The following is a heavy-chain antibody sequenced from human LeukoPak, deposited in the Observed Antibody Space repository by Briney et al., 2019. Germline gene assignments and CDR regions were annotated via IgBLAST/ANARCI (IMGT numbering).Heavy chain of an antibody. CDR3: AKLRDIVVVPAATFDY. J-gene: IGHJ4*02. Sequence: GGSLRLSCAASGFTFSSYAMSWVRQAPGKGLEWVSAISGSGGSTYYADSVKGRFTISRDNSKNTLYLQMNSLRAEDTAVHYRAKLRDIVVVPAATFDYWGQGTLVTVSS. CDR2: ISGSGGST. D-gene: IGHD2-2*01. CDR1: GFTFSSYA. V-gene: IGHV3-23*01.